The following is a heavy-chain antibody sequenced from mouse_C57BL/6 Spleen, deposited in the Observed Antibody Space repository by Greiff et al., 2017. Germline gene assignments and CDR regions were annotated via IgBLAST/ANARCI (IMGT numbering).Heavy chain of an antibody. CDR1: GFTFSSYA. CDR2: ISDGGSYT. J-gene: IGHJ2*01. V-gene: IGHV5-4*01. D-gene: IGHD2-4*01. Sequence: EVKLVESGGGLVKPGGSLKLSCAASGFTFSSYAMSWVRQTPEQRLEWVATISDGGSYTYYPDNVKGRFTISRDNAKNNLYLQMSHLKSEDTAMYYCAREYDYDGRGYFDYWGQGTTLTVSS. CDR3: AREYDYDGRGYFDY.